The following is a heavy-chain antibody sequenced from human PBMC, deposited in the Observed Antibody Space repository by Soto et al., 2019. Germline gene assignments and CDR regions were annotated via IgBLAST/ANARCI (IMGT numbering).Heavy chain of an antibody. CDR1: GFTFSSYW. J-gene: IGHJ3*02. D-gene: IGHD3-3*01. Sequence: GVSLRLSCAASGFTFSSYWMSWVRQAPGKGLEWVANIKQDGSEKYYVDSVKGRFTISRDNAKNSLYLQMNSLRAEDTAVYYCARGKPYYYDFWSGYPFDIWGQGTMVTVSS. CDR3: ARGKPYYYDFWSGYPFDI. V-gene: IGHV3-7*05. CDR2: IKQDGSEK.